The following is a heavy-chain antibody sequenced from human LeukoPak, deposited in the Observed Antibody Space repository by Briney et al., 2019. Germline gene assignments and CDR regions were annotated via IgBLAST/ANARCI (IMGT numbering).Heavy chain of an antibody. CDR1: GYTFTSYD. CDR3: ARGLGDYYDTSDYYYAVPAH. Sequence: SVKVSCKASGYTFTSYDINWVRQATGQGLEWMGWMNPNSGNTGYAQKFQGRVAMTRDTSISTAYMELSSLRSEDTAVYYCARGLGDYYDTSDYYYAVPAHWGQGTLVTVSS. V-gene: IGHV1-8*01. J-gene: IGHJ4*02. CDR2: MNPNSGNT. D-gene: IGHD3-22*01.